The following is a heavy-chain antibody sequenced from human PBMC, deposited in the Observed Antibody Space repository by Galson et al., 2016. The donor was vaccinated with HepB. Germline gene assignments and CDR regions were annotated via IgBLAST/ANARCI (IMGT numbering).Heavy chain of an antibody. CDR1: GFTFSSYS. D-gene: IGHD4-17*01. V-gene: IGHV3-21*01. CDR2: ISSSSTYI. J-gene: IGHJ2*01. Sequence: SLRLSCAATGFTFSSYSMNWVRQAPGKGLEWVSSISSSSTYIYYADSLKGRFTISRDNAKNSPYLQMSGLRAEDTAVYYCARAYGDYGTGWYFDLWGRGTLVTVSS. CDR3: ARAYGDYGTGWYFDL.